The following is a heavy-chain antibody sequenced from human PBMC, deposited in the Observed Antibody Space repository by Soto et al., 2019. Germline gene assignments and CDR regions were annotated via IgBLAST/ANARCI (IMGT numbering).Heavy chain of an antibody. J-gene: IGHJ4*02. CDR1: GGSISSYY. D-gene: IGHD4-17*01. V-gene: IGHV4-59*01. CDR2: IYYSGST. CDR3: ARDLRWSNHGFDY. Sequence: PSETLSLTCTVSGGSISSYYWSWIRQPPGKGLEWIGYIYYSGSTNYNPSLKSRVTISVDTSKNQFSLKLSSVTAADTAVYYCARDLRWSNHGFDYWGQGTLVTVSS.